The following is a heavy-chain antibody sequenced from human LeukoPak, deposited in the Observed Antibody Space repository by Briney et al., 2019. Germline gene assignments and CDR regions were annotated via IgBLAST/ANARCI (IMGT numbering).Heavy chain of an antibody. D-gene: IGHD4-17*01. V-gene: IGHV4-38-2*01. Sequence: SETLSLTCAVSGYSISSGYYWGWIRQPPGKGLEWIGSLYSSGSTYYNPSLKSRVTISVDTSKNQFSLKLTSVTAADTAVYYCARHQSGDYFDYWGQGTLVTVSS. CDR1: GYSISSGYY. CDR3: ARHQSGDYFDY. J-gene: IGHJ4*02. CDR2: LYSSGST.